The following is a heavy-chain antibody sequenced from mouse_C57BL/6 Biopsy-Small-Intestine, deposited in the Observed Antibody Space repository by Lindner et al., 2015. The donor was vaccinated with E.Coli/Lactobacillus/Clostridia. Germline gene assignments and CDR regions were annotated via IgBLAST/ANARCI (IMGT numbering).Heavy chain of an antibody. CDR2: ISSGSSTI. Sequence: VQLQESGGGLVKPGGSLKLSCAASGFTFSDYGMHWARQAPEKGLEWVAYISSGSSTIYYADTVKGRFTISRDNAKNTLFLQMTSLRSEDTAMYYCAWYGNYWYFDVWGTGTTVTVSS. J-gene: IGHJ1*03. D-gene: IGHD2-1*01. V-gene: IGHV5-17*01. CDR3: AWYGNYWYFDV. CDR1: GFTFSDYG.